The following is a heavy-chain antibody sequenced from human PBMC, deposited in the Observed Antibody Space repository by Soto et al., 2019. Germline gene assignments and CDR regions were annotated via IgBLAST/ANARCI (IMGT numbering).Heavy chain of an antibody. V-gene: IGHV4-31*03. CDR3: VRDGTKTLRDWFDP. CDR1: GGSISSGGYY. CDR2: IYYSGST. J-gene: IGHJ5*02. D-gene: IGHD1-1*01. Sequence: SETLSLTCTVSGGSISSGGYYWSWIRQHPGKGLEWIGYIYYSGSTYYNPSLKSRVMMSVDTSKKQFSLKLRSVTAADTAVYYCVRDGTKTLRDWFDPWGQGISVTVSS.